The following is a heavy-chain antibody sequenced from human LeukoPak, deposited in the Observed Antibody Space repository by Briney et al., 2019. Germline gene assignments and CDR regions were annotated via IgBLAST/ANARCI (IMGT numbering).Heavy chain of an antibody. CDR1: GFTFSNCG. Sequence: SGGSLRLSCAASGFTFSNCGMHWVRQAPGKGLEWVAFIRYDGSIKYYADSVKGRFSISRDNSKNTLYLQMNSLRAEDTAVYYCARAFVPARGVRGVIIRRSWFDPWGQGTLVTVSS. CDR2: IRYDGSIK. D-gene: IGHD3-10*01. V-gene: IGHV3-30*02. CDR3: ARAFVPARGVRGVIIRRSWFDP. J-gene: IGHJ5*02.